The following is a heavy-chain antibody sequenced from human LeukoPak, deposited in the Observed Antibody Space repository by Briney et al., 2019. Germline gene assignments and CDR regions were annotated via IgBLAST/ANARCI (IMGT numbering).Heavy chain of an antibody. CDR1: GGSTSRSPYY. J-gene: IGHJ6*02. V-gene: IGHV4-39*01. D-gene: IGHD3-10*01. Sequence: PSETLSLTCTVSGGSTSRSPYYWGWIRQPPGKGPEWIGSIYYSGSTSYNPSLKSRVTMSVDTPKNQFSLKLSSVTAADTAVYYCARLGGRFHYYYAMDVWGPGTTVAVSS. CDR3: ARLGGRFHYYYAMDV. CDR2: IYYSGST.